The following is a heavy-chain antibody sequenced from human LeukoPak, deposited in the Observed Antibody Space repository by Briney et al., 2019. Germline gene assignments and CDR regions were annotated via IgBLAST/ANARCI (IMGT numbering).Heavy chain of an antibody. D-gene: IGHD3-16*01. CDR1: GFIFSNYW. J-gene: IGHJ4*02. CDR2: INSDGSST. Sequence: PGGSLRLSCAASGFIFSNYWMLWVRQAPGKGLVWVSRINSDGSSTSYADSVKGRFTISRDNAKNTLYLQMNSLRAEDTAVYYCARARGGYYSDYWGQGTLVTVS. CDR3: ARARGGYYSDY. V-gene: IGHV3-74*01.